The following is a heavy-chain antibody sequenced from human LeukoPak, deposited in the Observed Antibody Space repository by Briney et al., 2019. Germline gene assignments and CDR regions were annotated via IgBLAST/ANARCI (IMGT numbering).Heavy chain of an antibody. CDR2: NYTSGST. Sequence: SQTLSLTXTVSGGSISSGSYYWSWIRQPAGKGLEWIGRNYTSGSTNYNPSLKSRVTISVDTSKNQFSLKLSSVTAADTAVYYCARADYGDLFDYWGQGTLVTVSS. CDR1: GGSISSGSYY. V-gene: IGHV4-61*02. CDR3: ARADYGDLFDY. D-gene: IGHD4-17*01. J-gene: IGHJ4*02.